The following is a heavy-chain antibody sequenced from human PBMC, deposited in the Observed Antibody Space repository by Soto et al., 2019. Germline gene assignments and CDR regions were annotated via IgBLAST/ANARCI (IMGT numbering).Heavy chain of an antibody. Sequence: QVQLVESGGGVVQPGRSLRLSCAASGFTFSSYGMHWVRQAPGKGLEWVAVIWYDGSNKYYADSVKGRFTISRDNSKNTLYLQMNSLRAEDTAVYYCASDYDSSGYYDDYWGQGTLVTVSS. V-gene: IGHV3-33*01. D-gene: IGHD3-22*01. CDR3: ASDYDSSGYYDDY. CDR2: IWYDGSNK. J-gene: IGHJ4*02. CDR1: GFTFSSYG.